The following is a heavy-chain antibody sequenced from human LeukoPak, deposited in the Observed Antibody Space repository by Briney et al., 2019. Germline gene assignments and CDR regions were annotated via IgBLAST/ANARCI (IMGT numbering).Heavy chain of an antibody. Sequence: ASVKVSCKSSGGTFSSYAISWVRQAPGQGLDWMGRIIPFFGTANYAQKFQGRVTITADKSTSTDYMELSSLRSDDTAVYYCARGRPYYYDGSGYQYCFDYWGQGTLVTVSS. CDR2: IIPFFGTA. CDR3: ARGRPYYYDGSGYQYCFDY. V-gene: IGHV1-69*06. CDR1: GGTFSSYA. D-gene: IGHD3-22*01. J-gene: IGHJ4*02.